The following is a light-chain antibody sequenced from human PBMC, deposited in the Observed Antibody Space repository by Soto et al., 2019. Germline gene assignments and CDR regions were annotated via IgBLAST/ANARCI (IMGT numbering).Light chain of an antibody. J-gene: IGKJ2*01. CDR2: DAS. CDR3: QQRSNWPPYT. V-gene: IGKV3-11*01. Sequence: EIVLTQSPATLSLSPGERATLSCRASQSVSSYLAWYQQKPGQAPRLLIYDASNRATGIPARFSGSESGTDFTLTISSLEPEDFAFDYCQQRSNWPPYTFGQGTKLEIK. CDR1: QSVSSY.